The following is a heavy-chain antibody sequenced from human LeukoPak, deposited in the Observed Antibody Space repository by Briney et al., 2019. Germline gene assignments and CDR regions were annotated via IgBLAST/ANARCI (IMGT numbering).Heavy chain of an antibody. CDR3: ARGISGSYHRGSYYFDY. Sequence: SETLSLTCTVSGGSISSSSYYWGWIRQPPGKGLEWIGSIYYSGSTYYNPSLKSRVTISVDTSKNQFSLKLSSVTAADTAVYYCARGISGSYHRGSYYFDYWGRGTLVTVSS. CDR1: GGSISSSSYY. V-gene: IGHV4-39*07. D-gene: IGHD1-26*01. J-gene: IGHJ4*02. CDR2: IYYSGST.